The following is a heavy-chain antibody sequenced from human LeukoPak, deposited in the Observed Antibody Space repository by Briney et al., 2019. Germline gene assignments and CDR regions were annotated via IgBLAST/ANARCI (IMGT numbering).Heavy chain of an antibody. Sequence: GGSLRLSCAASGFTFSSYAMSWVRQAPGKGLEWVSAISGSGGSTYYADSVKGRFTISRDNSKNTLYLQMNSLRAEDTAVYYCAKYGYSYGGNYYGLDVWGQGTTVTVSS. J-gene: IGHJ6*02. CDR1: GFTFSSYA. D-gene: IGHD5-18*01. CDR2: ISGSGGST. V-gene: IGHV3-23*01. CDR3: AKYGYSYGGNYYGLDV.